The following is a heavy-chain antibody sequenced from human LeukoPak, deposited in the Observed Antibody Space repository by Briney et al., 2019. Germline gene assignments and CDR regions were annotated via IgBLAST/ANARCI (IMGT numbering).Heavy chain of an antibody. CDR1: GGTFSSYA. Sequence: GASVKVSCKASGGTFSSYAISWVRQAPGQGLEWMGGIIPIFGTANYAQKFQGRVTITADESTSTAYMELSSLRSEDTAVYYCARGHIVVVPAAISPVSISEYDYWGQGTLVTVSS. CDR2: IIPIFGTA. J-gene: IGHJ4*02. CDR3: ARGHIVVVPAAISPVSISEYDY. V-gene: IGHV1-69*13. D-gene: IGHD2-2*02.